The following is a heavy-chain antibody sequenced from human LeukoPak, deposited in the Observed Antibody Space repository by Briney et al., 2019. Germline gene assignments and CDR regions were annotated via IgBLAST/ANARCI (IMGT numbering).Heavy chain of an antibody. CDR2: IYYSETT. CDR3: ARQISDYYYYYLDG. V-gene: IGHV4-39*01. CDR1: GGSVSSSNYY. J-gene: IGHJ6*03. D-gene: IGHD2/OR15-2a*01. Sequence: SETLSLTCTVSGGSVSSSNYYWGWIRQPPGKGLEWIGSIYYSETTYYNPSLKSRVTISLDSSKNQFSLKLSSLTATDTAVYHCARQISDYYYYYLDGWGKGTTVTVSS.